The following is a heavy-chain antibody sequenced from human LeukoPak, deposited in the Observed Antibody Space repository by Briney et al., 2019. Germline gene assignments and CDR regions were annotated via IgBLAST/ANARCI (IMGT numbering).Heavy chain of an antibody. D-gene: IGHD5-18*01. J-gene: IGHJ5*02. CDR2: MSRNSGYT. V-gene: IGHV1-8*03. CDR3: AANTYGLDP. Sequence: ASVKVSCKASGGAFSSYDIIWVRQATGQGLEWMAWMSRNSGYTAYAKNFQGRVSLTGDTSINTAYMELSSLTSEDTAVYYCAANTYGLDPWGQGTPVTVSS. CDR1: GGAFSSYD.